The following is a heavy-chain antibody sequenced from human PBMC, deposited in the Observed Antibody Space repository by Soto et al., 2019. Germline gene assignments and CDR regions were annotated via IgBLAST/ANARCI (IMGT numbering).Heavy chain of an antibody. CDR3: ARGKEVTAVFSYYDKMDV. V-gene: IGHV4-34*01. D-gene: IGHD2-21*02. CDR1: GGSFSGYF. Sequence: QVHLQQWGAGLLKPSETLSLTCAVYGGSFSGYFWSWIRQPPGKGLEWIGEVNHSGSTNYSPSLKSRVTRSVDTSKKQFALKLSSVTAADTAVYYCARGKEVTAVFSYYDKMDVWGQGTTVTVSS. J-gene: IGHJ6*02. CDR2: VNHSGST.